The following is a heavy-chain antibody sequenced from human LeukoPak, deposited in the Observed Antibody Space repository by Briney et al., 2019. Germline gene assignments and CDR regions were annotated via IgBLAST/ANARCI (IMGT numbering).Heavy chain of an antibody. Sequence: GGSLRLSCSASGFTFSDYDMNWVRQAPGKGLEWVSSISGLSTHIYYGDSVKGRFSISRDNAKSSVYLQMNSLGVEDTAIYYCGRAFPPLRTSSAGDLWGQGILVTVSS. CDR2: ISGLSTHI. CDR1: GFTFSDYD. CDR3: GRAFPPLRTSSAGDL. D-gene: IGHD3-16*01. V-gene: IGHV3-69-1*02. J-gene: IGHJ4*02.